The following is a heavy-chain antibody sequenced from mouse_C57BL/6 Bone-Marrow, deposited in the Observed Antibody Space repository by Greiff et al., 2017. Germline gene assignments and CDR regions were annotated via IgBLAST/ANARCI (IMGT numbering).Heavy chain of an antibody. Sequence: VQLQQSGAELARPGASVKMSCKASGYTFTSYTMHWVKQRPGQGLAWIGYINPSSGYTKYNQKFKDKATLTADKASSTAYMQLSSLTSEDSAVYYCARSRGPWYFDVWVTGTTVTVSS. CDR1: GYTFTSYT. J-gene: IGHJ1*03. V-gene: IGHV1-4*01. CDR3: ARSRGPWYFDV. CDR2: INPSSGYT.